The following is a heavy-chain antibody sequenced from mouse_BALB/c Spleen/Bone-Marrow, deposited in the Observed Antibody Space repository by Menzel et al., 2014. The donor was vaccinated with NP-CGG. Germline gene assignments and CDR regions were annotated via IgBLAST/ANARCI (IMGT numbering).Heavy chain of an antibody. J-gene: IGHJ3*01. V-gene: IGHV1S137*01. Sequence: VKVVESGAELVRPGVSVKISCKGSGYTFTDYAMHWVKQSHAKSLEWIGVISTYYGDASYNQKFKGKATMTVDKSSSTAYMELARLTSEDSAIYYCARDYDYGFAYWGQGTLVTASA. CDR3: ARDYDYGFAY. D-gene: IGHD2-4*01. CDR1: GYTFTDYA. CDR2: ISTYYGDA.